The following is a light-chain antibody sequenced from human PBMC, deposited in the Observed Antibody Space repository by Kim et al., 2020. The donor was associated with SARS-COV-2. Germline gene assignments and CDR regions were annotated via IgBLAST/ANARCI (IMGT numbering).Light chain of an antibody. J-gene: IGLJ2*01. Sequence: VALGQKVRIKCQGDSLRSYYATWYQQKPGQAPIVVIYGKNNRPSGIPDRFSGSSPGNTASLTITGTQAGDEADYYCNSRDSNDNVVFGGGTKLTVL. CDR1: SLRSYY. CDR3: NSRDSNDNVV. CDR2: GKN. V-gene: IGLV3-19*01.